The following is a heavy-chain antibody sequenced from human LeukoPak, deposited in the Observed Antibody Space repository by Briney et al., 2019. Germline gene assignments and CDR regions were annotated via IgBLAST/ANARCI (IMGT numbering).Heavy chain of an antibody. CDR2: ISYDGRNK. D-gene: IGHD2-2*01. V-gene: IGHV3-30*18. Sequence: GGSLRLTCAASGFTFNNYGMHWVRQAPGKGLEWVAVISYDGRNKHYPDSVKGRFTISRDISTDTLWLQMDSLRTEDTAVYYCAKGPLRGTAAAIDYWGQGTLVTVSS. J-gene: IGHJ4*02. CDR3: AKGPLRGTAAAIDY. CDR1: GFTFNNYG.